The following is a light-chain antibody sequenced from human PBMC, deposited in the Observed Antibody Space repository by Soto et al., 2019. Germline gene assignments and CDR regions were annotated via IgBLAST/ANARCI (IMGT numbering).Light chain of an antibody. CDR1: RGIISSY. V-gene: IGKV3-20*01. CDR2: GAS. CDR3: QQYGYTPRT. J-gene: IGKJ1*01. Sequence: EIVLTQSPGTLSLSPGERATLXXXXSRGIISSYLGWYQQKPGQAPRLLIYGASSRATGIPDRFSGSGSGTDFTLTISRLEPEAFAVYYCQQYGYTPRTFGQGTKVDIK.